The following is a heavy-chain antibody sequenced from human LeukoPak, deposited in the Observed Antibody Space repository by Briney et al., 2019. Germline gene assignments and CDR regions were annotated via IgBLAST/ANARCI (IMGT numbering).Heavy chain of an antibody. CDR3: ARPLRYFDWLPGN. D-gene: IGHD3-9*01. Sequence: SETLSLTCTVSGGSISSSSYYWGWIRQPPGKGLEWIGSIYYGGGTYYNPSLKSRVAISVDTSKNQFSLKLSSVTAADMAVYYCARPLRYFDWLPGNWGQGTLVTVSS. CDR1: GGSISSSSYY. J-gene: IGHJ4*02. CDR2: IYYGGGT. V-gene: IGHV4-39*01.